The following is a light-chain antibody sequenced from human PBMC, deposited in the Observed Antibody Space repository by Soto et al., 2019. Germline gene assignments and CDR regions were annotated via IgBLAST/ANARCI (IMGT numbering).Light chain of an antibody. V-gene: IGLV1-44*01. CDR1: SSNIGSNT. CDR2: GND. CDR3: TAWDDSLRAVL. Sequence: QSLLTQPPSASGTPGHRVTISCSGGSSNIGSNTVNWYQHLPGAAPKLLIYGNDQRPSGVPDRFSGSQSGTSVFLAISGLQSEDEADYYCTAWDDSLRAVLFGGGTKLTVL. J-gene: IGLJ2*01.